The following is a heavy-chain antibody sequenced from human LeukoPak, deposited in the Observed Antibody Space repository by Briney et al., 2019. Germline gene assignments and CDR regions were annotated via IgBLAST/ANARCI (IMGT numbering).Heavy chain of an antibody. J-gene: IGHJ4*02. CDR3: ARSHSGRFDS. V-gene: IGHV6-1*01. CDR1: ADSVSSNTVV. Sequence: SQTLSLTCAISADSVSSNTVVWHWIRQSPSRGLGWLGRTYYRSKLSNDYAVSVKSRITINPDTSKNQFSLQLNSVTPEDTAVYYCARSHSGRFDSRGQGTLVTVSS. CDR2: TYYRSKLSN. D-gene: IGHD3-10*01.